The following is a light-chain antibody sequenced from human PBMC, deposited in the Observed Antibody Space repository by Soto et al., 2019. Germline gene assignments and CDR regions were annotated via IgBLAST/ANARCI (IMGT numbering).Light chain of an antibody. Sequence: EIVFTQSPGTLSLSPGARATLSCRASQSVSSSYLAWYQQKPGQAPRLLIYGASTRAGGVPARFSGVGSGTEFTINITSLKSEDGEVDEGHQYNGWPRTFGQGTKVDIK. CDR3: HQYNGWPRT. J-gene: IGKJ1*01. CDR1: QSVSSSY. V-gene: IGKV3-15*01. CDR2: GAS.